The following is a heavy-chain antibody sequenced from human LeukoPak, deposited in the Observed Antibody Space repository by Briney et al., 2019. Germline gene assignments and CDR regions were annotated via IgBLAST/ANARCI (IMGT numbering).Heavy chain of an antibody. V-gene: IGHV4-30-2*01. CDR1: GGSISSGGYY. J-gene: IGHJ4*02. Sequence: SQTLSLTCTVSGGSISSGGYYWSWIRQPPGKGLEWIGYIYHSGSTYYNPSLKSRVTISVDRSKNQFSLKLSSVTAADTAVYYCARSPAATTKADGADYWGQGTLVTVSS. CDR3: ARSPAATTKADGADY. D-gene: IGHD2-2*01. CDR2: IYHSGST.